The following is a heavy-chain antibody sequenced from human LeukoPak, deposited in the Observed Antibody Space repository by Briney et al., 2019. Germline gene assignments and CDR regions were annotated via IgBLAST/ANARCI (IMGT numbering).Heavy chain of an antibody. V-gene: IGHV4-34*01. CDR1: GGSFSGYY. D-gene: IGHD3-22*01. Sequence: SETLSLTCAVYGGSFSGYYWSWIRQPPGKGLEWIGEINHSGSTNYNPSLKSRVTISVDTSKNQFSLKLSSVTAADTAVYYCARRLRGYYYAFDIWGQGTMVTVSS. CDR3: ARRLRGYYYAFDI. J-gene: IGHJ3*02. CDR2: INHSGST.